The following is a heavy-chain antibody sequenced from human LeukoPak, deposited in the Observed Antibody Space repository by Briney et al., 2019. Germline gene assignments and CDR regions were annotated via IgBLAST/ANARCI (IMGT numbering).Heavy chain of an antibody. J-gene: IGHJ4*02. CDR1: GASVSSYY. Sequence: PSETLSLTCTVSGASVSSYYWSWIRQPPGKGPEWIGYFSYSGSTNYNPSLKSRATISVDTSKNQFSLNLSSVTAADTAVYYCARGPLDSGYTYFDYWGQGTLVSVAS. V-gene: IGHV4-59*02. D-gene: IGHD6-13*01. CDR3: ARGPLDSGYTYFDY. CDR2: FSYSGST.